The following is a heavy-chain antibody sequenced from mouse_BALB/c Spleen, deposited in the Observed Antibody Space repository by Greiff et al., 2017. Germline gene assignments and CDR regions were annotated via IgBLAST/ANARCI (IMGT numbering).Heavy chain of an antibody. Sequence: VQLQQPGAELVKPGAPVKLSCKASGYTFTSYWMNWVKQRPGRGLEWIGRIDPSDSETHYNQKFKDKATLTVDKSSSTAYIQLSSLTSEDSAVYYCARGGYGNYGWYFDVWGAGTTVTVSS. CDR2: IDPSDSET. D-gene: IGHD2-1*01. J-gene: IGHJ1*01. CDR3: ARGGYGNYGWYFDV. V-gene: IGHV1-69*02. CDR1: GYTFTSYW.